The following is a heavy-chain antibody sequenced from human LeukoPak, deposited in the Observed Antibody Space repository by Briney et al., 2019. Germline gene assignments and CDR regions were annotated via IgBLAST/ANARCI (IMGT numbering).Heavy chain of an antibody. V-gene: IGHV1-18*01. CDR2: ISAYNGNT. J-gene: IGHJ6*02. D-gene: IGHD3-9*01. CDR3: ARYRDDILTGYYNPYYYYGMDV. Sequence: ASVKVSCKASGYTFTSYGISWVRQAPGQGLEWMGWISAYNGNTNYAQKLQGRVTMTTDTSTSTAYMELRSLRSDDTAVYYCARYRDDILTGYYNPYYYYGMDVWGQGTTVTVSS. CDR1: GYTFTSYG.